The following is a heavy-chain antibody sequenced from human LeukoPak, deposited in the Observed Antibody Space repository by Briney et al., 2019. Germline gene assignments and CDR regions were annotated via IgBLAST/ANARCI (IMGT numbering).Heavy chain of an antibody. D-gene: IGHD3-10*01. CDR2: INPSGGST. CDR1: GYTFTSYG. V-gene: IGHV1-46*01. J-gene: IGHJ6*02. Sequence: ASVKVSCKASGYTFTSYGISWVRQAPGQGLEWMGIINPSGGSTSYAQKFQGRVTMTRDTSTSTVYMELSSLRSEDTAVYYCTRAKNYYGSGGYYYGMDVWGQGTTVTVSS. CDR3: TRAKNYYGSGGYYYGMDV.